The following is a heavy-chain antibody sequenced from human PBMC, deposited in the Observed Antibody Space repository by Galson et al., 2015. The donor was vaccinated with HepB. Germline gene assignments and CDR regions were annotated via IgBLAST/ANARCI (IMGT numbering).Heavy chain of an antibody. V-gene: IGHV3-23*01. CDR1: GFTFSSYG. J-gene: IGHJ4*02. Sequence: SLRLSCAASGFTFSSYGMGWVRQAPGKGPEWVSTLGSGGDTTYYADSVRGRFTISRDNSKNGLYLQLDSLRVDDTAVYYCAITKYSSGLDYWGQGTLVTVSS. D-gene: IGHD6-19*01. CDR2: LGSGGDTT. CDR3: AITKYSSGLDY.